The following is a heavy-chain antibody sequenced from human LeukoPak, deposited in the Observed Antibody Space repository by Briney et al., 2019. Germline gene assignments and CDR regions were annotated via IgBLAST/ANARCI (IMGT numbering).Heavy chain of an antibody. CDR3: AVAGTPSPTAPVDY. D-gene: IGHD6-19*01. CDR1: GGTFSSYA. J-gene: IGHJ4*02. Sequence: SVKVSCKASGGTFSSYAISWVRQAPGQGLEWMGRIIPIFGTANYAQKFQGRVTITTDESTSTAYMELSSLRSEDTAVYYCAVAGTPSPTAPVDYWGQGTLVTVSS. V-gene: IGHV1-69*05. CDR2: IIPIFGTA.